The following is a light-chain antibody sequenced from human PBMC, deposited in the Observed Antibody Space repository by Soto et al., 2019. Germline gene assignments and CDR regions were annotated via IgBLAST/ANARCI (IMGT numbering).Light chain of an antibody. J-gene: IGKJ4*01. CDR3: QKCKVAPFT. V-gene: IGKV1-27*01. Sequence: DIQMTQSPSSLSASLGDRVTITCRASQGIDNHLAWYQQKPGKAPKLLIYAASTLHSGVPSRFTGSGSGTDFTLTISSLQPEDAATYYCQKCKVAPFTFGGGTNVQI. CDR2: AAS. CDR1: QGIDNH.